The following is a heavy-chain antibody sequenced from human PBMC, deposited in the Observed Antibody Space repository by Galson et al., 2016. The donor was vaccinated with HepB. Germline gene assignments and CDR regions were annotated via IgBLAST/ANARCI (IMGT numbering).Heavy chain of an antibody. CDR2: ISWNSGGR. D-gene: IGHD1-1*01. CDR1: GFTFDDYA. J-gene: IGHJ4*02. V-gene: IGHV3-9*01. Sequence: SLRLSCAASGFTFDDYAMHWVRQAPGKGLEWVSGISWNSGGRDYADSVKGRFTISRDNAKNSLYLHMNSLRVEDTAMYFRAKYTTKGCGSDDYWGQGTLVTVSS. CDR3: AKYTTKGCGSDDY.